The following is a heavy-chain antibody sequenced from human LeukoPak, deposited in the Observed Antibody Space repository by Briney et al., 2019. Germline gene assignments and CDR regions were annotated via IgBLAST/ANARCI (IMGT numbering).Heavy chain of an antibody. CDR2: IRSGGDST. V-gene: IGHV3-23*01. CDR3: AKSYSDNWYSFDY. Sequence: GGSLRLSCAASGFTFSGFAMTWVRQAPGKGLHWVSSIRSGGDSTYYADSVKGRFTISRDNSKNTLYLQMNNLRAEDASMYYCAKSYSDNWYSFDYVGQGTLVTVSS. J-gene: IGHJ4*02. D-gene: IGHD1-20*01. CDR1: GFTFSGFA.